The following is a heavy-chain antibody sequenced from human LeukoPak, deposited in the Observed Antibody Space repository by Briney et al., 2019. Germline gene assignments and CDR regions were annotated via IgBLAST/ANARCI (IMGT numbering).Heavy chain of an antibody. V-gene: IGHV3-23*01. J-gene: IGHJ4*02. D-gene: IGHD6-19*01. CDR2: TGSSGGGT. CDR3: AREGYSSGWYRL. Sequence: PGGSLRLSCAASGFSFSSYAMNWVRQAPGKGLEWVSNTGSSGGGTYYADSVKGRFTVLRDNSQNTLYLQMNSLRADDTAVYYCAREGYSSGWYRLWGQGTLVTVSS. CDR1: GFSFSSYA.